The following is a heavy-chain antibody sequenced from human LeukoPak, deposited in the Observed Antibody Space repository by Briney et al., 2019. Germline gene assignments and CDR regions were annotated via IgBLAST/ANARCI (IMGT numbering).Heavy chain of an antibody. CDR3: ARVRSYDSSGYYPFDY. V-gene: IGHV1-46*01. Sequence: ASVKVSCKASGYTFTSYYMHWVRQAPGQGLEWMGIINPSGGSTSYAQKFQGRVTMTRDMSTSTVYMELSSLRSEDTAVYYCARVRSYDSSGYYPFDYWGQGTLVTVSS. J-gene: IGHJ4*02. D-gene: IGHD3-22*01. CDR2: INPSGGST. CDR1: GYTFTSYY.